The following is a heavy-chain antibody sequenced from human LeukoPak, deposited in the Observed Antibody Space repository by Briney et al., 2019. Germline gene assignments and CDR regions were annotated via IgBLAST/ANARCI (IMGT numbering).Heavy chain of an antibody. CDR2: IYYSGST. J-gene: IGHJ4*02. CDR1: GGSISSYD. V-gene: IGHV4-59*01. Sequence: PSETLSLTCTVSGGSISSYDWSWIRQPPGKGLEWIGYIYYSGSTNFNPSLKRPVTISVATSKNPSSLKLSSVTAADTAVYYCARVYCTNGVCPFDYWGQGTLVTVSS. CDR3: ARVYCTNGVCPFDY. D-gene: IGHD2-8*01.